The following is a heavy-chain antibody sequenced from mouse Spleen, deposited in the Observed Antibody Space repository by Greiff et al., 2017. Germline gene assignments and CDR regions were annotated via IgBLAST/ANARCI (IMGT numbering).Heavy chain of an antibody. CDR2: IDPETGGT. Sequence: QVQLKQSGAELVRPGASVTLSCKTSGYTFTDYEMHWVKQTPMHGLEWIGAIDPETGGTAYNQKFKGKAIMTADKSSSTAYMEVRSLTSEDSAVYYCVFITTAPWFAYWGQGTLVTVSA. J-gene: IGHJ3*01. CDR3: VFITTAPWFAY. CDR1: GYTFTDYE. V-gene: IGHV1-15*01. D-gene: IGHD1-1*01.